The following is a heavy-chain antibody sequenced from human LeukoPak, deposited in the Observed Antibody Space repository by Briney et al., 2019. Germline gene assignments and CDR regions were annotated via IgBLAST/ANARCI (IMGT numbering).Heavy chain of an antibody. CDR3: AKATHYDYVWGSYRYSEY. D-gene: IGHD3-16*02. CDR1: GFTFSSYG. CDR2: ISYDGSNK. V-gene: IGHV3-30*18. J-gene: IGHJ4*02. Sequence: PGRSLRLSCAASGFTFSSYGMHWVRQAPGKGLEWVAVISYDGSNKYYADSVKGRFTISRDNSKNTLYLQMNSLRAEDTAVYYCAKATHYDYVWGSYRYSEYWGQGTLVTVSS.